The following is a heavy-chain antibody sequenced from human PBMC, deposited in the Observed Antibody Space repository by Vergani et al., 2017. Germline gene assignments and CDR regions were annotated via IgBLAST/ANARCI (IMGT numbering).Heavy chain of an antibody. CDR3: TKGSRGYTGYFFDY. D-gene: IGHD5-12*01. V-gene: IGHV3-23*04. CDR1: GFTFSSYA. J-gene: IGHJ4*02. Sequence: EVQMVESGGGLVKPGGSLRLSCAASGFTFSSYAMSWVRQAPGKGLEWVSAISGSGGSTYYADSVKGRFTISRDNSKNTLYLQMNSLRADDTAIYYCTKGSRGYTGYFFDYWGQGTLATVSS. CDR2: ISGSGGST.